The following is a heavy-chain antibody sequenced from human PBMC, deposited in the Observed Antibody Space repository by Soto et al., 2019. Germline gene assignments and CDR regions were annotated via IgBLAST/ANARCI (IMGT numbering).Heavy chain of an antibody. CDR3: ARGRGKYYGSGSLHWLDP. J-gene: IGHJ5*02. CDR2: INHSGST. V-gene: IGHV4-34*01. D-gene: IGHD3-10*01. Sequence: PSETLSLTCAVYGGSFSGYYWSWIRQPPGKGLEWIGEINHSGSTNYNPSLKSRVTISVDTSKNQFSLKLSSVTAADTAVYYCARGRGKYYGSGSLHWLDPWGQGTLVT. CDR1: GGSFSGYY.